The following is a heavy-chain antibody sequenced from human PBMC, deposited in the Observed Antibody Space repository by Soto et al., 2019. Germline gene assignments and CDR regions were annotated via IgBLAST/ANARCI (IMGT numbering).Heavy chain of an antibody. V-gene: IGHV4-39*01. CDR1: GGSISSSSYY. CDR3: ARYTGIAAAGWFDP. D-gene: IGHD6-13*01. CDR2: IYYSGST. J-gene: IGHJ5*02. Sequence: SETLSLTSPVSGGSISSSSYYWGWIRQPPGKGLEWIGSIYYSGSTYYNPSLKSRVTISVDTSKNQFSLKLSSVTAADTAVYYCARYTGIAAAGWFDPWGQGTLVTV.